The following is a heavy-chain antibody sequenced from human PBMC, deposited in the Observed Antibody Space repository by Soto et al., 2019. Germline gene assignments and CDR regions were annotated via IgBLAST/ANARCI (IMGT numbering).Heavy chain of an antibody. CDR1: VFSISSNYCS. J-gene: IGHJ5*02. CDR2: ISRTGYS. Sequence: SESLSLTCTFSVFSISSNYCSCSWLRPAPWQGLEWIGYISRTGYSHFNPSFKSRVTLSVDTSKNQFYLDLTSATAADTAYYFCASSCTDAKGDNRFELWGQGTQVTVS. D-gene: IGHD2-2*01. V-gene: IGHV4-30-2*01. CDR3: ASSCTDAKGDNRFEL.